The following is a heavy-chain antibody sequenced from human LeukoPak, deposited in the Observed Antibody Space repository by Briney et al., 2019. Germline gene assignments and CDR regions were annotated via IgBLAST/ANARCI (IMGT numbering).Heavy chain of an antibody. Sequence: PSETLSLTCAVYGGSFSGYYWSWIRQPPGKGLEWIGEINHSGSTNYNPSLKSRVTISVDTSKNQFSLKLSSVTAADTAVYYCARGFPKYCSSTSCYYFDYWGQGTPVTVSS. D-gene: IGHD2-2*01. V-gene: IGHV4-34*01. CDR2: INHSGST. CDR3: ARGFPKYCSSTSCYYFDY. J-gene: IGHJ4*02. CDR1: GGSFSGYY.